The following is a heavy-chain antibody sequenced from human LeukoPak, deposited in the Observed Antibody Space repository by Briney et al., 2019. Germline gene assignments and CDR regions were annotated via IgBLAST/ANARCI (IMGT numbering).Heavy chain of an antibody. V-gene: IGHV1-24*01. CDR2: FDPEDGET. J-gene: IGHJ3*02. D-gene: IGHD2-15*01. Sequence: ASVTVSCKVSGYTLTELSMHWVRQAPGKGLEWMGGFDPEDGETIYAQKFQGRVTMTEDTSTDTAYMELSSLRSEDTAVYYCATPGRDRTYSDAFDIWGQGTMVTVSS. CDR1: GYTLTELS. CDR3: ATPGRDRTYSDAFDI.